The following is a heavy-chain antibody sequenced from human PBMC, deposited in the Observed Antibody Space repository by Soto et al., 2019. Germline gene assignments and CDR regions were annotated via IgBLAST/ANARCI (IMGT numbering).Heavy chain of an antibody. J-gene: IGHJ6*02. CDR1: GGTFSSSA. CDR2: IIPLFRTP. Sequence: QVQLVQSGAEMKEPGSSVKVSCKTSGGTFSSSAISWLRQAPEQGLEWMGGIIPLFRTPDYAQKFQGRVTIAADESTSTAYMELSSLRSEDTAVYYCARDNDRLQLGGNYYYILDVWGQRTTITVSS. CDR3: ARDNDRLQLGGNYYYILDV. D-gene: IGHD4-4*01. V-gene: IGHV1-69*12.